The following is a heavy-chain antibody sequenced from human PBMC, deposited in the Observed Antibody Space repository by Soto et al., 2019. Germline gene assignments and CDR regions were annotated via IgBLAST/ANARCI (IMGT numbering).Heavy chain of an antibody. D-gene: IGHD6-6*01. V-gene: IGHV1-69*13. CDR1: GGTFSSYA. J-gene: IGHJ4*02. CDR2: IIPIFGTA. Sequence: GASVKVSCKASGGTFSSYAISWVRQAPGQGLEWMGGIIPIFGTANYAQKFQGRVTITADESTSTAYMELSSLRSEDTAVYYCARGGIAARRGYFDYWGQGTLVTVSS. CDR3: ARGGIAARRGYFDY.